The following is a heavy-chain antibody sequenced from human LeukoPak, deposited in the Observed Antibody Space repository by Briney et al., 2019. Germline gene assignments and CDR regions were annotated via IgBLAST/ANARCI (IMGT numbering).Heavy chain of an antibody. CDR2: IYYSGST. CDR3: ARGALFDY. J-gene: IGHJ4*02. V-gene: IGHV4-61*01. Sequence: SETMSLTCTVSGGSVSSGSYYWSWIRQPPGKGLEWIGYIYYSGSTNYNPSLKSRVTISVDTSKNQFSLKLSSVTAADTAVYYCARGALFDYWGQGTLVTVSS. CDR1: GGSVSSGSYY.